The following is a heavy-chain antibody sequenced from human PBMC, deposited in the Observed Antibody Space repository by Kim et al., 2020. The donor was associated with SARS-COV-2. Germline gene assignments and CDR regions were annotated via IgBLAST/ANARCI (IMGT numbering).Heavy chain of an antibody. CDR2: MWYDGSNK. CDR1: GFIFSNYA. Sequence: GGSLRLSCTASGFIFSNYAMHWVRQAPGEGLEWVAVMWYDGSNKYYADSVKGRFSISRDNSKNTLYLQMSRLRTEDTAVYYCARGDSIVVLPPSLDYWG. D-gene: IGHD2-15*01. J-gene: IGHJ4*01. CDR3: ARGDSIVVLPPSLDY. V-gene: IGHV3-30*04.